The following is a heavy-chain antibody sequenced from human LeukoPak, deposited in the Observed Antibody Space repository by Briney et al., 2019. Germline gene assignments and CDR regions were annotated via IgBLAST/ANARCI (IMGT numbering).Heavy chain of an antibody. D-gene: IGHD3-22*01. J-gene: IGHJ4*02. CDR3: ARPLNPYTSGPLDY. CDR1: GGSISSYY. V-gene: IGHV4-59*12. CDR2: ISYTGNA. Sequence: SETLSLTCTVSGGSISSYYWSWIRQPPGKGLEWIGYISYTGNANYNPSLRSRVTISVGASKNQFSLKLSSVTAADTAVYYCARPLNPYTSGPLDYRGQGTLVTVSS.